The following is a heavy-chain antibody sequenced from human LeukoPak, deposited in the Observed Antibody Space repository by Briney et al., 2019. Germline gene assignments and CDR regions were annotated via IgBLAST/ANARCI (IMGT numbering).Heavy chain of an antibody. D-gene: IGHD2-15*01. Sequence: PSETLSLTCGVSSYSIGSDYLWNWIRQPPGKGLEWIGSMYHSGNTYYNPSLKSRVTMSVDTSKNQFSLKLCSVTAADTAVYYCVTCRAYIRGGFDFWGQGALVTVSS. CDR3: VTCRAYIRGGFDF. J-gene: IGHJ4*02. V-gene: IGHV4-38-2*01. CDR2: MYHSGNT. CDR1: SYSIGSDYL.